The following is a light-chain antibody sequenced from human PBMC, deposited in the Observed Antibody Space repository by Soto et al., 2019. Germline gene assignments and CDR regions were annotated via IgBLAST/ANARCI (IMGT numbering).Light chain of an antibody. CDR1: QSISSSY. CDR2: AAS. Sequence: EIVLTQSPGTLSLSPGEGAALSCRTSQSISSSYLAWYQQKPGQAPRLLIYAASSRATGIPDRFSGSGSGTDSTLTISRLEPEDFAVYYCQLYGGSHMFSFGQGTKLEIK. CDR3: QLYGGSHMFS. J-gene: IGKJ2*01. V-gene: IGKV3-20*01.